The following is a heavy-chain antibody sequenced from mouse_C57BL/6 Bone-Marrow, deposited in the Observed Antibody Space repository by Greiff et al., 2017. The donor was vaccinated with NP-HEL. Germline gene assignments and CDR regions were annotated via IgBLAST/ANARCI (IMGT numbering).Heavy chain of an antibody. CDR1: GFSINSDCY. CDR2: TFYSGIT. V-gene: IGHV3-3*01. Sequence: VQLKESGPSLVRPSQTLSLTCTVPGFSINSDCYWIWIRQFPGNNLEYIGYTFYSGITYYNPSLESRTYITRDTSKNQFSLKLSSVTTEDTATYYCARDRDSDYYGSSRYWYFDVWGTGTTVTVSS. D-gene: IGHD1-1*01. CDR3: ARDRDSDYYGSSRYWYFDV. J-gene: IGHJ1*03.